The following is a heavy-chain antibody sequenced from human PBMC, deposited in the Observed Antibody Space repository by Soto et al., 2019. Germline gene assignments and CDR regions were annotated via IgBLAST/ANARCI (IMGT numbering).Heavy chain of an antibody. D-gene: IGHD2-21*02. CDR1: GYTFTSYV. CDR2: INAGNGNT. Sequence: QVQLVQSGAEEKKPGASVKVSCKASGYTFTSYVRHWVRQAPGQRLEWMGWINAGNGNTKYSQKFQGRVTITRDTSASTVYMELSSVSSEDTAVYCYARSIVVVTARDYWGQGTLVTVSS. J-gene: IGHJ4*02. CDR3: ARSIVVVTARDY. V-gene: IGHV1-3*05.